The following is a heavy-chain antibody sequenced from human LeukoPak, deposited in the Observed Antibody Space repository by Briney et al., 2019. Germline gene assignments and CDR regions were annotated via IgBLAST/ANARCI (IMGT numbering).Heavy chain of an antibody. D-gene: IGHD3-22*01. J-gene: IGHJ3*02. V-gene: IGHV4-34*01. CDR1: GGSFSGYY. CDR2: INHSGST. CDR3: ARVGMIVVPLDAFDI. Sequence: SETLSLTCAVCGGSFSGYYWSWIRQPPGKGLEWIGEINHSGSTNYNPSLKSRVTISVDTSKNQFSLKLSSVTAADTAVYYCARVGMIVVPLDAFDIWGQGTMVTVSS.